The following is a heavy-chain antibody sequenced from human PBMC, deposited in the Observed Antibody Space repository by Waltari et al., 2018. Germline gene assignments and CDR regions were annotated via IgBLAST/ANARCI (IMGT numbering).Heavy chain of an antibody. D-gene: IGHD6-19*01. CDR2: IYYSGST. CDR3: ARHGVVAVAGYFDY. V-gene: IGHV4-39*07. J-gene: IGHJ4*02. Sequence: QLQLQESGPGLVKPSETLSLPCTVSGGSLSSSSYYWGWIRQPPGKGLEWIGSIYYSGSTYYNPSLKSRVTISVDTSKNQFSLKLSSVTAADTAVYYCARHGVVAVAGYFDYWGQGTLVTVSS. CDR1: GGSLSSSSYY.